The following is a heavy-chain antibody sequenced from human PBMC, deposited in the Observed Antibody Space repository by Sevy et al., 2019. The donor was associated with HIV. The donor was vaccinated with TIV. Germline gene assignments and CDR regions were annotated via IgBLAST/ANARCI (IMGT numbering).Heavy chain of an antibody. V-gene: IGHV4-59*01. D-gene: IGHD5-12*01. Sequence: SETLSLTCTVSGGSISSYYWSWIRQPPGKGLEWIGYIYYSGSTNYNPSLKSRVTISVDTSKNQFSLKLSSVTAADTAVYYCARAEGWLQYVAFDYWGQGTLVTVSS. J-gene: IGHJ4*02. CDR1: GGSISSYY. CDR2: IYYSGST. CDR3: ARAEGWLQYVAFDY.